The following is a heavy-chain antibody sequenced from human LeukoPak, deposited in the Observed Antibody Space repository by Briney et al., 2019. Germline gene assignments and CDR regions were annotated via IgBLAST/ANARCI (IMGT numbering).Heavy chain of an antibody. Sequence: GGSLRLSCVASGFAFSSYAFNWVRQAPGKELEWGSCISSSTSYIYYGDSVKGRFTITRDNGKNSVYLQMNSLRVEDTAVYYCARAPGYYGDPFDYWGQGTLVTVSS. V-gene: IGHV3-21*01. CDR2: ISSSTSYI. J-gene: IGHJ4*02. CDR3: ARAPGYYGDPFDY. D-gene: IGHD4-17*01. CDR1: GFAFSSYA.